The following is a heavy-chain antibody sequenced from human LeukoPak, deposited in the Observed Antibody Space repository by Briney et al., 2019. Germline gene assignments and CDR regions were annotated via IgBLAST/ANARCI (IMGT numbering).Heavy chain of an antibody. CDR1: ADSLSSGGHY. V-gene: IGHV4-31*03. D-gene: IGHD3-10*01. J-gene: IGHJ4*02. CDR3: ARGGNRFGGFYFDY. Sequence: SQTLSLTCTVSADSLSSGGHYWAWIRQFPGKGLESIGFIHHSGRSRHNPSLKDRVAISVGTSRKQFALKLSSVTAADTAMYYCARGGNRFGGFYFDYWGQGIQVIVSS. CDR2: IHHSGRS.